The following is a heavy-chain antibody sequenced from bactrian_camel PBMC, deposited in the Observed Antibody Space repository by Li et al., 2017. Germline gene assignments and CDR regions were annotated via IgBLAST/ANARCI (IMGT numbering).Heavy chain of an antibody. CDR2: FHGAGPT. J-gene: IGHJ4*01. V-gene: IGHV3S67*01. D-gene: IGHD6*01. Sequence: EVQLVESGGGSVQAGANLTLSCTASSKSTYSSNFMGWFRQAPGKEREGVAVFHGAGPTYAASVEGRFTISRDNAKNTLYLQLNSLKTEDTAQYYCARPRESSWASVYNYWGQGTQVTVS. CDR3: ARPRESSWASVYNY. CDR1: KSTYSSNF.